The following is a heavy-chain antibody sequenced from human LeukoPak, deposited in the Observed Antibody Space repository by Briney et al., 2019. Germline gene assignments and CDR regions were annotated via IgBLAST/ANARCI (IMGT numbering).Heavy chain of an antibody. CDR1: GGSISSYY. V-gene: IGHV4-59*12. CDR2: IYYSGST. CDR3: ARRLMGYSYGFLDY. D-gene: IGHD5-18*01. Sequence: SSETLSLTCTVSGGSISSYYWSWIRQPPGKGLEWIGYIYYSGSTNYNPSLKSRVTISVDTSKNQFSLKLSSVTAADTAVYYCARRLMGYSYGFLDYWGQGTLVTVSS. J-gene: IGHJ4*02.